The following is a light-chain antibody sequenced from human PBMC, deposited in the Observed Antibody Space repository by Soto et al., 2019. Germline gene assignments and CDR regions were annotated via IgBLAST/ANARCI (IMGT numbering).Light chain of an antibody. CDR2: GAF. CDR1: QSVSNNY. V-gene: IGKV3-20*01. J-gene: IGKJ1*01. Sequence: EIVLTQSPDTPSLSPGERATLSCRASQSVSNNYLAWYQQKPGQPPRLLISGAFFRAPGIPDRFSGSGAGTGFTLTISRLEPEDFAVYYCQQYGSSPRTFGQGSKVEIK. CDR3: QQYGSSPRT.